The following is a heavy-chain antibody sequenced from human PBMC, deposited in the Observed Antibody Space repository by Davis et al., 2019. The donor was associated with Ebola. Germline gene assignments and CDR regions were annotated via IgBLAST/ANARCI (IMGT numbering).Heavy chain of an antibody. V-gene: IGHV3-11*04. CDR3: ARDVSTMRFEFWHDT. J-gene: IGHJ5*02. CDR2: ISSSSSTI. CDR1: GFTFSDYY. D-gene: IGHD3-3*01. Sequence: GESLKISCAASGFTFSDYYMSWIRQAPGKGLEWVSYISSSSSTIYYADSVKGRFTISRDNAKNSLYLQMNSLRAEDTAVYYCARDVSTMRFEFWHDTWGQGTLVTVSS.